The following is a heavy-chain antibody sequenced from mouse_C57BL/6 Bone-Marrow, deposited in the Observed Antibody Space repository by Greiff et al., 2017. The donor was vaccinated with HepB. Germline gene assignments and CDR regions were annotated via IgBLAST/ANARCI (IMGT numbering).Heavy chain of an antibody. CDR3: ARRTMITNYFDY. CDR1: GFTFSSYG. CDR2: ISSGGSYT. J-gene: IGHJ2*01. D-gene: IGHD2-4*01. Sequence: EVHLVESGGDLVKPGGSLKLSCAASGFTFSSYGMSWVRQTPDKRLEWVATISSGGSYTYYPDSVKGRFTISRDNAKNTLYLQMSSLKSEDTAMYYCARRTMITNYFDYWGQGTTLTVSS. V-gene: IGHV5-6*01.